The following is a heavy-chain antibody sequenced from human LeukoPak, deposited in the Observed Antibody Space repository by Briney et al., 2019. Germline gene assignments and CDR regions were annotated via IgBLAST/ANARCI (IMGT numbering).Heavy chain of an antibody. CDR1: GDSVSTNSEA. Sequence: SQTLSPTCAISGDSVSTNSEAWNWIRQSPSRGLEWLGRTYYRSKWYNDYAVSVKSRITINPDTSKNQFSLQLNSVTPEDTAVYYCARGTGTFDYWGQGTLVTVSS. CDR2: TYYRSKWYN. D-gene: IGHD3-10*01. J-gene: IGHJ4*02. V-gene: IGHV6-1*01. CDR3: ARGTGTFDY.